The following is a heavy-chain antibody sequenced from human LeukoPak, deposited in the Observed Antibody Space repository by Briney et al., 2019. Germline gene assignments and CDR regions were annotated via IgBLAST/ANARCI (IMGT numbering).Heavy chain of an antibody. CDR2: IYSGGST. CDR1: GFTFSSYW. CDR3: ARGQQWLGPYYYYYYYMDV. D-gene: IGHD6-19*01. J-gene: IGHJ6*03. V-gene: IGHV3-66*01. Sequence: GGSLRLSCAASGFTFSSYWMSWVRQAPGKGLEWVSVIYSGGSTYYADSVKGRFTISRDNSKNTLYLQMNSLRAEDTAVYYCARGQQWLGPYYYYYYYMDVWGKGTTVTISS.